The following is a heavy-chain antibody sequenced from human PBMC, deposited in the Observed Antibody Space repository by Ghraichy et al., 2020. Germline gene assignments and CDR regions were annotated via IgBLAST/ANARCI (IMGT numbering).Heavy chain of an antibody. CDR3: ARWGTTGYRPNDNWDTEYYFDY. CDR2: IYYSGST. V-gene: IGHV4-59*12. CDR1: GGSISSYY. D-gene: IGHD1/OR15-1a*01. J-gene: IGHJ4*02. Sequence: SETLSLTCTVSGGSISSYYWSWIRQPPGKGLEWIGYIYYSGSTYYNPSLKSRVTISVDTSKNQFSLKLSSVTAADTAVYYCARWGTTGYRPNDNWDTEYYFDYWGQGTVVTVAS.